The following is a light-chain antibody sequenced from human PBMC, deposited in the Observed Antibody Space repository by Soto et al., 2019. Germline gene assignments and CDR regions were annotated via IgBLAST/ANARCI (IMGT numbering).Light chain of an antibody. CDR2: WAS. Sequence: DIVMTQSPDSLAVSLGERATINCKSSQSVLYSSNNKNYLAWYQQKPGQPPKALIYWASTRESGVPDRFSGSGSGTDFTLTISSLQAEDVAVYYCQQYDDSPRTFGQGTRLAIK. CDR1: QSVLYSSNNKNY. J-gene: IGKJ2*01. CDR3: QQYDDSPRT. V-gene: IGKV4-1*01.